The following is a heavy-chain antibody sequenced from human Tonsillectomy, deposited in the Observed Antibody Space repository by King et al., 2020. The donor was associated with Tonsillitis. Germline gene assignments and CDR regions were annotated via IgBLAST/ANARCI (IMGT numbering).Heavy chain of an antibody. V-gene: IGHV3-30*04. CDR2: ISYDGSNK. Sequence: VQLVESGGGVVQPGRFLRLSCAASGFTFSSYHMHWVRQAPGKGLEWVAVISYDGSNKYYADSVKGRFTISRDNSKNTLFLQMSSLRAEDTAVYYCARESLASEYSSSGYEPFDYWGQGTLVTVSS. CDR1: GFTFSSYH. CDR3: ARESLASEYSSSGYEPFDY. D-gene: IGHD6-13*01. J-gene: IGHJ4*02.